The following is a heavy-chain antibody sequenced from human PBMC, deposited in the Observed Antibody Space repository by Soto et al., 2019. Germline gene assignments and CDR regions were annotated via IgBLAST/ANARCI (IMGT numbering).Heavy chain of an antibody. V-gene: IGHV3-23*01. D-gene: IGHD6-19*01. Sequence: EVQLLESGGGLVQPGGSQRLSCAASGFTFSSYAMSWVRQGPGKGLEWVTLISGSGGVTDYADSVKGRFTVSRDNSKNTMYLELNSLTAEDTAIYYCAKIHSGSSEDAFDVWGQGTVVTVSS. CDR1: GFTFSSYA. J-gene: IGHJ3*01. CDR3: AKIHSGSSEDAFDV. CDR2: ISGSGGVT.